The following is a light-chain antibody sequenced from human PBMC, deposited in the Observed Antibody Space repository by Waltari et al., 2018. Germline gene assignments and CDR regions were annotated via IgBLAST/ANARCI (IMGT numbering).Light chain of an antibody. V-gene: IGLV2-18*02. CDR2: AVS. CDR1: TSDISTYNR. J-gene: IGLJ2*01. CDR3: SSYTSSNTLI. Sequence: QSALTQPPSVSGSPGQSVTISCTGSTSDISTYNRVSWYQQTPGTAPKLLISAVSNWPSGVPDRFSGSKSGNTASLTISGLQAEDEADYYCSSYTSSNTLIFGGGTKLTVL.